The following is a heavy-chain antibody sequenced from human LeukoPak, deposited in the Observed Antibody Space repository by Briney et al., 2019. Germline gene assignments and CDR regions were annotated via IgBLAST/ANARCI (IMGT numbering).Heavy chain of an antibody. V-gene: IGHV4-59*08. J-gene: IGHJ4*02. CDR3: ARAPDFDY. CDR1: Y. CDR2: IYYSGNT. Sequence: YLTWIRXPXXMALERIGYIYYSGNTTHNPSLKSRVTISVDTSKNNFSLRLCSLTAADTVVDYCARAPDFDYWGQGSLVTVSS.